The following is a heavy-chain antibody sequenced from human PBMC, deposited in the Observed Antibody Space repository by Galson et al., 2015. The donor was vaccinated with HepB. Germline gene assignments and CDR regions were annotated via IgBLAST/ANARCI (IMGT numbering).Heavy chain of an antibody. J-gene: IGHJ4*02. Sequence: SLRLSCAASGFTFSSYSMNWVRQAPGKGLEWVSSISSSSSYIYYADSVKGRFTISRDNAKNSLYLQMNSLRAEDTAVYYCARGNLGFGEFEHAPASVDYWGQGTLVTVSS. D-gene: IGHD3-10*01. CDR3: ARGNLGFGEFEHAPASVDY. V-gene: IGHV3-21*01. CDR2: ISSSSSYI. CDR1: GFTFSSYS.